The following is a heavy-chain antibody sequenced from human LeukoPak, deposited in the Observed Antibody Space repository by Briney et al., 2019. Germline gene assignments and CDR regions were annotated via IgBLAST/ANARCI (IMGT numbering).Heavy chain of an antibody. D-gene: IGHD3-22*01. CDR3: ARDAGYDSSGYSIPFDY. CDR2: ISAYNGNT. Sequence: GASVKVSCKASGYTFTSYGISWVRQAPGQGFEWMGWISAYNGNTNYAQKLQGRVTMTTDTSTSTAYMELRSLRSDDTAVYYCARDAGYDSSGYSIPFDYWGQGTLVTVSS. CDR1: GYTFTSYG. V-gene: IGHV1-18*01. J-gene: IGHJ4*02.